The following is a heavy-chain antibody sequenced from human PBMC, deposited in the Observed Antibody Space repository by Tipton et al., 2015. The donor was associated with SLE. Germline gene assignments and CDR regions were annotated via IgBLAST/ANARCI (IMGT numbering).Heavy chain of an antibody. CDR3: AKSPVDQGGNFEALDS. Sequence: SLRLSCAASGFTFNNHAMTWVRQAPGTGLEWVSGIRGSGDGTFYADSVKGRFTISRDNSKNTVYLQMNSLRADDTAVYYCAKSPVDQGGNFEALDSWGQGTLVTVSS. D-gene: IGHD4-23*01. CDR2: IRGSGDGT. V-gene: IGHV3-23*01. CDR1: GFTFNNHA. J-gene: IGHJ4*02.